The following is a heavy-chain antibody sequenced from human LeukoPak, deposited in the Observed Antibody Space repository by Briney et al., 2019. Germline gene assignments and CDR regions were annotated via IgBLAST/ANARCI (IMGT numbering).Heavy chain of an antibody. CDR3: AKGEDDYGDY. CDR1: GFTFSTYP. CDR2: ISGSGGST. D-gene: IGHD1-26*01. V-gene: IGHV3-23*01. J-gene: IGHJ4*02. Sequence: QSGGSLRLSCAASGFTFSTYPMSWVRHAPGKGLEWVSAISGSGGSTYYADSVKGRFTISRDNSKNTLYLQMNSLRAEDTAVYYCAKGEDDYGDYWGQGTLVTVSS.